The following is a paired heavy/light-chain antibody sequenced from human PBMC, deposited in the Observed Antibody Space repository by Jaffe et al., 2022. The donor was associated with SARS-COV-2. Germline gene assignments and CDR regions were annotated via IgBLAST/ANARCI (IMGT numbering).Heavy chain of an antibody. CDR3: ARDRRTVAVAGAVYFDS. CDR1: GFTVSNNY. J-gene: IGHJ4*02. CDR2: IYSNGDT. Sequence: EVQLVESGGGLVQPGGSLRLSCAASGFTVSNNYMSWVRQAPGKGLEWVSTIYSNGDTYYADSVKGRFTISRDNSKNTVFLRMNSLRSEDTAVYYCARDRRTVAVAGAVYFDSWGQGTLVTVSS. V-gene: IGHV3-66*02. D-gene: IGHD6-19*01.
Light chain of an antibody. Sequence: DIVMTQSPLFLPVTPGEPASISCRSSQSLLYSNGHNYLDWYLQKPGQSPQLLIYLGSNRASGVPDRFSGSGSGTDFTLKISRVEAEDVGVYYCMQALQTPPWTFGQGTKVEIK. CDR3: MQALQTPPWT. CDR2: LGS. J-gene: IGKJ1*01. V-gene: IGKV2-28*01. CDR1: QSLLYSNGHNY.